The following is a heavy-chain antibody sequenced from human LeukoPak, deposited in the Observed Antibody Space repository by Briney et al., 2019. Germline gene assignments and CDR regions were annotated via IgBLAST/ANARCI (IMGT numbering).Heavy chain of an antibody. CDR1: GGSISSYY. J-gene: IGHJ4*02. V-gene: IGHV4-59*12. CDR3: ARDENCISTTCYRGVYY. D-gene: IGHD2-2*01. Sequence: SETLSLTCTVSGGSISSYYWSWIRQPPGKGLEWIGYIYHSGSTYYNPSLKSRVTISVDRSKNQFSLKLSSVTAADTAVYYCARDENCISTTCYRGVYYWGQGTLVTVSS. CDR2: IYHSGST.